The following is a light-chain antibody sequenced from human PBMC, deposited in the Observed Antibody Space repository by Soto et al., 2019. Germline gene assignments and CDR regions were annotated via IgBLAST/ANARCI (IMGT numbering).Light chain of an antibody. V-gene: IGKV3-20*01. CDR1: QSVRSSY. J-gene: IGKJ1*01. CDR2: GAS. CDR3: LQHYSWPWT. Sequence: EIVLTQSPGTLSLSPGDRATLSCRASQSVRSSYLAWYQQKPGQAPRLLIYGASSRATGIPARFSGSGSGTEFTLTISGLQSEDSGVYYCLQHYSWPWTFGQGTKVEIK.